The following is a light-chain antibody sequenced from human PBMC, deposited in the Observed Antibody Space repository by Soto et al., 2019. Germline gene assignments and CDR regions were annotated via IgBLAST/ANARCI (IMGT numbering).Light chain of an antibody. V-gene: IGKV1-5*01. J-gene: IGKJ1*01. CDR2: DAS. CDR1: QSISSW. CDR3: QQYYSYSGT. Sequence: DIQMTQSPSTLSASVGDRVTITCRASQSISSWLAWYQQKPGKAPKLLIYDASSLESGVPSRFSGSGSGTEFTVTISSLQPDDFATYYCQQYYSYSGTFGQGTKVDIK.